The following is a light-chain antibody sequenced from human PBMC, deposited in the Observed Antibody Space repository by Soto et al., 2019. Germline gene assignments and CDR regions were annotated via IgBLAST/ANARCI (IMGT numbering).Light chain of an antibody. CDR2: SAS. CDR3: QQSFGTLIT. V-gene: IGKV1-39*01. CDR1: QRISTY. J-gene: IGKJ5*01. Sequence: DIQITQSPSSLSSSALDRFTITCRASQRISTYLSWYQQKPGKAPKLLIYSASTLQSGVPSRFTGSGSGTDFTLTISSLQPEDFATYFCQQSFGTLITFGQGTRLEIK.